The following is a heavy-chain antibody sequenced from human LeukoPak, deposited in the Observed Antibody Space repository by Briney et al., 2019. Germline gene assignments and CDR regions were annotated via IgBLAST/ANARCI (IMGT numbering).Heavy chain of an antibody. CDR2: INYSGTA. Sequence: SETLSLTCTVSGASLSSSSYYWGWIRQPPGKGLEWIGSINYSGTANYNPSLRSRVTMSVDTSKNQLSLRLSSVTAADTAVYYCAREITKIKAWFDPWGQGTLVTVSS. D-gene: IGHD3-22*01. CDR3: AREITKIKAWFDP. V-gene: IGHV4-39*02. J-gene: IGHJ5*02. CDR1: GASLSSSSYY.